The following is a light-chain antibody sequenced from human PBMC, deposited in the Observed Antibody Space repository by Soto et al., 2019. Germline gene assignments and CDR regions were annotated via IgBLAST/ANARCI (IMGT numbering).Light chain of an antibody. Sequence: DIQLPQSPSTLSASVGDRVTITFRASQSISSWLAWYQQKPGKAPKLLIYDAYSLESGVPSRFSGSGSGTEFTLTISSLQPDDFATYYCQQYNSYLYTFGQGTKLEIK. CDR1: QSISSW. J-gene: IGKJ2*01. CDR2: DAY. CDR3: QQYNSYLYT. V-gene: IGKV1-5*01.